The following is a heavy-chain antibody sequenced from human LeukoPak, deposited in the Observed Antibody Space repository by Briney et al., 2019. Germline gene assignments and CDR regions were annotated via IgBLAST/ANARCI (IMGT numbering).Heavy chain of an antibody. Sequence: SGGSLRLSCAASGFTFSSYWMSWVRQAPGKGLEWVANINQDVSEKYYVDSVKGRFTISRDNAKNSLYLQMNSLRDEDTAVYYCARVGYCSSTSCHGFDDWLQGTLVSVS. D-gene: IGHD2-2*01. V-gene: IGHV3-7*01. CDR2: INQDVSEK. CDR1: GFTFSSYW. J-gene: IGHJ4*02. CDR3: ARVGYCSSTSCHGFDD.